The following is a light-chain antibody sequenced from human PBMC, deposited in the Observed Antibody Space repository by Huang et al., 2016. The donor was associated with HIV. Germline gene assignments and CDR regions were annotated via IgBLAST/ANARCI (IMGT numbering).Light chain of an antibody. V-gene: IGKV1-8*01. Sequence: IRMTQSPSPLSASTGDRVTITCRANQDINNFLAWYQQRPRSVPKLLIYAASTLQSGVPSRISGNGSGTDFTLTVGCLHSEDVATYYCQQYDIHPLTFGPGTRVDIK. CDR3: QQYDIHPLT. CDR1: QDINNF. J-gene: IGKJ3*01. CDR2: AAS.